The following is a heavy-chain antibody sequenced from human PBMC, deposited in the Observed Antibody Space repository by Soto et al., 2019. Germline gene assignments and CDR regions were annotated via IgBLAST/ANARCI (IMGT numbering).Heavy chain of an antibody. CDR1: GYTFTTYY. J-gene: IGHJ4*02. D-gene: IGHD2-15*01. Sequence: QVQLVKSGAEVKKPGASVKVPCKASGYTFTTYYMHWVRQAPGQGLEWMGIINPSGGSTNAQKFQGRVTMTWDTSTSTVYLELSTLRSEDTAVYYCARVYCSGGSCYGIDYWGQGTLVTVSS. CDR2: INPSGGST. CDR3: ARVYCSGGSCYGIDY. V-gene: IGHV1-46*01.